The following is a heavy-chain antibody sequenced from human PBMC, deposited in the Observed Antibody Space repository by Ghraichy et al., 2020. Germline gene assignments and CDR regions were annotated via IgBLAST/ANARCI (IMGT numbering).Heavy chain of an antibody. V-gene: IGHV6-1*01. Sequence: SQTLSLTCAISGDSVSSDTASWNWIRQSPSGGLEWLGRTYHRSRWYTDYAVSVKSRMIINPDTSNNQLSLQLSSVTPEDPAGDYCVRTEWLDYFDLWGRGTLVTVSS. CDR3: VRTEWLDYFDL. J-gene: IGHJ2*01. CDR1: GDSVSSDTAS. CDR2: TYHRSRWYT. D-gene: IGHD3-3*01.